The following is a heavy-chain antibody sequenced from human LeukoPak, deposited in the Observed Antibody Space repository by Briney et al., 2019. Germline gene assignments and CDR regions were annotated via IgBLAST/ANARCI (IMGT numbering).Heavy chain of an antibody. CDR2: MSYDGSNK. Sequence: PGRSLRLSCAASGFTFSYYTMHWVRQAPGKGLEWVAVMSYDGSNKYYADSVKGRFTISRDNSKNTLYLQMNSLRAEDTAVYYCAVAYYYGSGDAFDIWGQGTKVTVSS. CDR3: AVAYYYGSGDAFDI. J-gene: IGHJ3*02. V-gene: IGHV3-30-3*01. D-gene: IGHD3-10*01. CDR1: GFTFSYYT.